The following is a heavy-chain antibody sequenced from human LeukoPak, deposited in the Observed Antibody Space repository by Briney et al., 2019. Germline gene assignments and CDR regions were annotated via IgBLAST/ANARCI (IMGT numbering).Heavy chain of an antibody. D-gene: IGHD3-3*01. V-gene: IGHV4-34*01. J-gene: IGHJ5*02. CDR2: INHSGST. Sequence: SETLSLTCAVYGGSFSGYYWSWIRQPPGKGLEWIGEINHSGSTNYNPSLKSRVTISVDTSKNQFSLRLSSVTAADTAVYYCARADTIFGVVMRWFDPWGQGTLVTVSS. CDR3: ARADTIFGVVMRWFDP. CDR1: GGSFSGYY.